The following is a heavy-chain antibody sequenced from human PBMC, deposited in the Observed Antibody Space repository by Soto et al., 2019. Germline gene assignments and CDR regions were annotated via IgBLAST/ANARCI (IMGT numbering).Heavy chain of an antibody. D-gene: IGHD3-16*01. CDR3: ASHSLIVSPLYVWYV. Sequence: GESLKISCKASGYIFNNHWIGWVRQMPGKGLEWMGIIFPSDSDTRYSPSFQGQVTISADKSITTAYLQWSSLKASDTAKYYCASHSLIVSPLYVWYVWRKRTTVSVSS. CDR1: GYIFNNHW. V-gene: IGHV5-51*01. CDR2: IFPSDSDT. J-gene: IGHJ6*01.